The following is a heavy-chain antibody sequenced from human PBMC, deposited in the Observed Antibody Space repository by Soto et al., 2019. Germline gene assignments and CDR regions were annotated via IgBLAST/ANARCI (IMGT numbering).Heavy chain of an antibody. D-gene: IGHD4-17*01. CDR3: ARVMVLYGDYVDAFDI. CDR2: TYYRSKWYN. Sequence: SQTLSLTCAISGDSVSSNSAAWNWIRQSPSRGLEWLGRTYYRSKWYNDYAVSVKSRITINPDTSKNQFSLQLNSVTPEDTAVYYCARVMVLYGDYVDAFDIWGQGTMVTVSS. V-gene: IGHV6-1*01. J-gene: IGHJ3*02. CDR1: GDSVSSNSAA.